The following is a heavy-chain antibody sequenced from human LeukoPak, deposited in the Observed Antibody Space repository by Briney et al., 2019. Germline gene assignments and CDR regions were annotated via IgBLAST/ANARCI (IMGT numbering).Heavy chain of an antibody. D-gene: IGHD6-13*01. Sequence: GGSLRLSCATSGFTFDDYDMSWVRQAPGKGLEWVSGINWNGGSTGYADSVKGRFTISRDNAKNSLYPQMNSLRAEDTALYYCARAQAAINAFDIWGQGTMVTVSS. V-gene: IGHV3-20*04. CDR1: GFTFDDYD. J-gene: IGHJ3*02. CDR3: ARAQAAINAFDI. CDR2: INWNGGST.